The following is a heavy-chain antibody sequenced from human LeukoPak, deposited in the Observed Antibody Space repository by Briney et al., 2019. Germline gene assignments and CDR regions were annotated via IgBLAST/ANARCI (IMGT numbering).Heavy chain of an antibody. CDR3: AREGKQWLQYYFDY. CDR1: GHSFATYG. CDR2: ISAYSGDT. J-gene: IGHJ4*02. V-gene: IGHV1-18*01. Sequence: ASVKVSCKASGHSFATYGISWVRQAPGQGLEWMGWISAYSGDTNYAQKLQGRVTMTTDTSTSTAYMELRSLRSDDPAVYYCAREGKQWLQYYFDYWGQGTLVTVSS. D-gene: IGHD6-19*01.